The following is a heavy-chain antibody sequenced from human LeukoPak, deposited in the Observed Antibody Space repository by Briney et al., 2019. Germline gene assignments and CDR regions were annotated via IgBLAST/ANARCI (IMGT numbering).Heavy chain of an antibody. Sequence: GGSLRLSCAASGFIFSNYDMTWLRQAPGKGLEWVSTINNSGGTTYHASGRLTISRDNSENVLFLQMNSLRAEDTAVYYCARGPSGYHNTGGQGTLVTVSS. J-gene: IGHJ4*02. CDR2: INNSGGTT. CDR1: GFIFSNYD. V-gene: IGHV3-23*01. D-gene: IGHD5-12*01. CDR3: ARGPSGYHNT.